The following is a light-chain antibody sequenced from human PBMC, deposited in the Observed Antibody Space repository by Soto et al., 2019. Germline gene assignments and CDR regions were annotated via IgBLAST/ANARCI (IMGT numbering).Light chain of an antibody. CDR2: GAS. V-gene: IGKV1-39*01. J-gene: IGKJ5*01. Sequence: DIQMTQSPSSLSASVGDAVSLTCRASRSISDYLNWYQQKPGRAPKLLISGASSLQRGVPSRFSGSGSGTTFTLTITSLQPDDFAVYYCQQHNNWPPITFGQGTRLEIK. CDR3: QQHNNWPPIT. CDR1: RSISDY.